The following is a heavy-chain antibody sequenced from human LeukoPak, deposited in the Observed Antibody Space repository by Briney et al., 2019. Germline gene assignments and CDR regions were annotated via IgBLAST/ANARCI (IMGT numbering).Heavy chain of an antibody. D-gene: IGHD4-23*01. Sequence: PGGSLRLSCAASGFSFNNYAMSWVRQAPGKGLEWVSAISTTGGSTYYADSVKGRFTVSRDNSKNTLSLQMDSLRVEDTALYYCAKDWTTVVTPKGYYFGSWGQGPLVTVSS. CDR3: AKDWTTVVTPKGYYFGS. J-gene: IGHJ4*02. CDR1: GFSFNNYA. V-gene: IGHV3-23*01. CDR2: ISTTGGST.